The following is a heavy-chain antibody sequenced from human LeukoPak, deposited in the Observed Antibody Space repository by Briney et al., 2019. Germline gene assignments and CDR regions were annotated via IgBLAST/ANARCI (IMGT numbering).Heavy chain of an antibody. CDR3: ARMHHPYYYDSSGYFEFDP. V-gene: IGHV2-70*01. D-gene: IGHD3-22*01. CDR2: IDWDDDK. Sequence: SWIRQPPGKALEWLALIDWDDDKYYSTSLKTRLTISKDTSKNQVVLTMTNMDPVDTATYYCARMHHPYYYDSSGYFEFDPWGQGTLVTVSS. J-gene: IGHJ5*02.